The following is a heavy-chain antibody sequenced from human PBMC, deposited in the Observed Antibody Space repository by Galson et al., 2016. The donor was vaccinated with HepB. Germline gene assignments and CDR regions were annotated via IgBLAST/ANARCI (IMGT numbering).Heavy chain of an antibody. CDR2: ISGSGAAT. Sequence: SLRLSCAASGFTFTTYGMTWVRQAPGKGLEWVSGISGSGAATFYAGSVKGRFTISRDNSKKPLYLQMNSLRAEDTAVYYCAKVADGLDTSPPIIRSFDYWGQGTLVTVSS. D-gene: IGHD5-24*01. J-gene: IGHJ4*02. V-gene: IGHV3-23*01. CDR3: AKVADGLDTSPPIIRSFDY. CDR1: GFTFTTYG.